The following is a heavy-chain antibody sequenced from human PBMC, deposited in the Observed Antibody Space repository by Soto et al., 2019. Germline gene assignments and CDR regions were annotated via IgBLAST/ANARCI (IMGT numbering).Heavy chain of an antibody. D-gene: IGHD3-10*01. CDR3: ASMGYHYGSGSYPLDY. CDR1: GGSISSYY. J-gene: IGHJ4*02. V-gene: IGHV4-59*08. Sequence: QVQLQESGPGLVKPSETLSLTCTVSGGSISSYYWTWIRQPPGKGLEWIGFMYNSGSTHYNPSLKSRVTIPLDTSKNQFSRNLRSVTAADTAVYYCASMGYHYGSGSYPLDYWGQGTLVTVSS. CDR2: MYNSGST.